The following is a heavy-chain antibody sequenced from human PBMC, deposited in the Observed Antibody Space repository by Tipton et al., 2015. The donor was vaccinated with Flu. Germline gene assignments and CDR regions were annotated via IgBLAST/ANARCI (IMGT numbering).Heavy chain of an antibody. CDR2: IIPNSGDT. CDR1: GYTFSDYN. V-gene: IGHV1-2*02. Sequence: QLVQSGAEVKKPGASVKVSCKASGYTFSDYNMYWVRQAPGQGLEYMGWIIPNSGDTDSAQKLQGRVTMTRDTSISTAYMELSGLTSDDPAVYYCARGSRTGGTRNAPTYVWGQGTLVTVSS. J-gene: IGHJ4*02. CDR3: ARGSRTGGTRNAPTYV. D-gene: IGHD1-1*01.